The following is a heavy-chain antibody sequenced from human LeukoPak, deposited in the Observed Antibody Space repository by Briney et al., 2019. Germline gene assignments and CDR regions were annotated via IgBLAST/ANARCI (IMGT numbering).Heavy chain of an antibody. Sequence: SETLSLTCTVSGGSISSYYWSWIRQPPGKGLEWIGYIYYSGSTNYNPSLKSRVTISVDTSKNQFSLKLSSLTAADTAVYYCARGAHYDFWSGYYGYGMDVWGQGTTVTVSS. J-gene: IGHJ6*02. CDR2: IYYSGST. CDR3: ARGAHYDFWSGYYGYGMDV. CDR1: GGSISSYY. V-gene: IGHV4-59*01. D-gene: IGHD3-3*01.